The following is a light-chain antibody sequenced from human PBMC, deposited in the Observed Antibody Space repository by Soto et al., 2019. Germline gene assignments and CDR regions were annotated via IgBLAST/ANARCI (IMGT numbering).Light chain of an antibody. Sequence: QSVLTQPPSVSGAPGQRVTISCTGSSSNIGAGYDVHWYQQLPGTAPKLLIYGNSNRPSGVLDRFSGSKSGTSASLAITGLQAEDEADYYCQSYDSSLSAYVVFGGGTKLTVL. CDR1: SSNIGAGYD. J-gene: IGLJ2*01. CDR3: QSYDSSLSAYVV. V-gene: IGLV1-40*01. CDR2: GNS.